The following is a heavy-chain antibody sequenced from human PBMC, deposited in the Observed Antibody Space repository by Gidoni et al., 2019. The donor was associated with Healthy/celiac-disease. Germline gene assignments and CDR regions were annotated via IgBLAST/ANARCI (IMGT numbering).Heavy chain of an antibody. CDR3: ARDSRDGYNYLVAEPAFDI. Sequence: QVQLVVSGGGLVKLGGSLRLSFAACGFTFSDYYMCGIRQAPGKGLEWVSDISSSSSYTNYADSVKGRFTISRDNAKNSLYLQMNSLRAEDTAVYYCARDSRDGYNYLVAEPAFDIWGQGTMVTVSS. CDR1: GFTFSDYY. D-gene: IGHD5-12*01. CDR2: ISSSSSYT. J-gene: IGHJ3*02. V-gene: IGHV3-11*06.